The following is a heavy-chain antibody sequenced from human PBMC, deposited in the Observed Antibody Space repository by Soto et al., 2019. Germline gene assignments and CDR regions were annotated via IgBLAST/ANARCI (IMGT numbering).Heavy chain of an antibody. Sequence: EVQLLESGGGLVQPGGDLRLSCVASGFTFDNYAMNWVRQAPGKGLELLSWISVGSYDIEYSDSVNGRFTISRDNSKNSVNLQLNSQKDEYEAVYNCARDHLWAFDFWGQGTLVTVTS. J-gene: IGHJ4*02. CDR3: ARDHLWAFDF. CDR2: ISVGSYDI. V-gene: IGHV3-48*02. D-gene: IGHD3-16*01. CDR1: GFTFDNYA.